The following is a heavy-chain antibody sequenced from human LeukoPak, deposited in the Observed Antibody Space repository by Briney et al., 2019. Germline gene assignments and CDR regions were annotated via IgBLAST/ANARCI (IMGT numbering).Heavy chain of an antibody. J-gene: IGHJ4*02. CDR2: IISKTEDGTT. D-gene: IGHD3-22*01. CDR3: ITSIRSGYYAY. V-gene: IGHV3-15*01. Sequence: GGSLRLYCAASGFTFSHAWMSWVRQAPGKGLEWVGRIISKTEDGTTDYAAVVKGRFTISRDDSKNTLYLKMNGLKMDDTAVYHSITSIRSGYYAYWGQGTLVTVSS. CDR1: GFTFSHAW.